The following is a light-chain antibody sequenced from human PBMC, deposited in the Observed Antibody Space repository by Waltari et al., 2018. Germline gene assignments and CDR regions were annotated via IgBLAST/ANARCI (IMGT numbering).Light chain of an antibody. CDR3: ETWDYNIRV. CDR1: SGYSSSF. J-gene: IGLJ3*02. Sequence: QPLLTQPSSASSSLASSVKPTCSLSSGYSSSFIAWHQQQPGEAPRYLMKFDGSGNYNKGSGVPDRFSGSSSGADRYLTIANLQSEDEADYYCETWDYNIRVFGGGTKLTVL. CDR2: FDGSGNY. V-gene: IGLV4-60*03.